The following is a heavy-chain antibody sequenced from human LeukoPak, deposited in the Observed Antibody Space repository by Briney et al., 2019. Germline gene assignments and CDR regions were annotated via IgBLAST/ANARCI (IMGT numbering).Heavy chain of an antibody. D-gene: IGHD3-22*01. CDR3: ARGPTMKMDV. CDR1: GFTFSSYS. CDR2: INSRSSYV. V-gene: IGHV3-21*01. Sequence: PGGSLRLSCAASGFTFSSYSMNWVRQAPGKGLEWVSSINSRSSYVYYADSVKSRFTISRDNAKNSLYLQMNSLRAEDTAVYYCARGPTMKMDVWGKGTTVTVSS. J-gene: IGHJ6*04.